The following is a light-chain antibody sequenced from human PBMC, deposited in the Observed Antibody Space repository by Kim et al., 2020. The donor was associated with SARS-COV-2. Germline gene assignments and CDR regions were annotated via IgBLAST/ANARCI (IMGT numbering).Light chain of an antibody. J-gene: IGKJ4*01. CDR3: QQYNNWVT. CDR1: QSVGSN. Sequence: SVSPGERATLSCRASQSVGSNLAWYQQKPGQAPRLFIYGASTRATGIPARFSGGGSGTEFTLTISSLQYEDFAVHYCQQYNNWVTFGGGTKVDIK. CDR2: GAS. V-gene: IGKV3-15*01.